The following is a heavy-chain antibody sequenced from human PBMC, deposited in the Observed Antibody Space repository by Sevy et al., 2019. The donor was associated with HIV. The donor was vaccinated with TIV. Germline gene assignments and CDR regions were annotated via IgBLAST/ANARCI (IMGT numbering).Heavy chain of an antibody. D-gene: IGHD1-26*01. CDR3: ARGENDDEFFQY. J-gene: IGHJ1*01. CDR1: GFIFSNFA. V-gene: IGHV3-30*04. Sequence: GGSLRLSCTVSGFIFSNFAMYWVRQAPGKGLEWVAVTSYDGSHKYYADSVKGRFTVSRDNSRNILSLEMSSLTRDDTAVYYCARGENDDEFFQYWGQGTLVTVSS. CDR2: TSYDGSHK.